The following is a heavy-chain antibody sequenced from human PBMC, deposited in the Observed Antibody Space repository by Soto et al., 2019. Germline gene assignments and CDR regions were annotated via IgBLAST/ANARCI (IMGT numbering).Heavy chain of an antibody. D-gene: IGHD2-8*01. Sequence: GESLKISCKGSGYSFTSYWIGWVRQMPGKGLEWMGIIYPGDSDTRYSPSFQGQVTISADKSISTAYLQWSSLRAEDTAVFYCARVPQWCMHCLDVWGHGTTVTVSS. V-gene: IGHV5-51*01. CDR2: IYPGDSDT. J-gene: IGHJ6*02. CDR3: ARVPQWCMHCLDV. CDR1: GYSFTSYW.